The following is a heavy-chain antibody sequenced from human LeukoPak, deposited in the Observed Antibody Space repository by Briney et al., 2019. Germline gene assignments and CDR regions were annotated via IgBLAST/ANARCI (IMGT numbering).Heavy chain of an antibody. CDR2: TIPIFGTA. Sequence: SVKVSCKASGGTFSSYAISWVRQAPGQGLEWMGGTIPIFGTANYAQKFQGRVTITTDESTSTAYMELSSLRSEDTAVYYCAREVYSSGWYVSYYMDVWGKGTTVTVSS. D-gene: IGHD6-19*01. V-gene: IGHV1-69*05. CDR1: GGTFSSYA. J-gene: IGHJ6*03. CDR3: AREVYSSGWYVSYYMDV.